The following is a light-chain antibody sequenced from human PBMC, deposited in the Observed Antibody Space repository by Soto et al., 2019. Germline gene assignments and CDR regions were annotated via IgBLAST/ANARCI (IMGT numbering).Light chain of an antibody. CDR1: QSVSSY. V-gene: IGKV3-11*01. CDR2: DAS. CDR3: QQRSNWLIT. Sequence: EIVLTHSPATLSLSPGERATLSCRASQSVSSYLAWYQQKPGQAPRLLIYDASNRATGIPARFSGSGSGTDFTLTISSLESEDFAVYYCQQRSNWLITFGQGTRLEIK. J-gene: IGKJ5*01.